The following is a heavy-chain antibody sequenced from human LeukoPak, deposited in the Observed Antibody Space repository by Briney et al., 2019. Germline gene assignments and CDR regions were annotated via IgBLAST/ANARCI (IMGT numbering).Heavy chain of an antibody. V-gene: IGHV3-74*01. CDR1: GFTFSSYW. J-gene: IGHJ4*02. CDR3: ARGRPHGNDY. CDR2: IASDGSST. Sequence: GGPLRLSCAASGFTFSSYWMNWVRQAPGKGLVWVSRIASDGSSTTYADSVKGRFSISRDNAKNTLYLQMNSLRVEDTAVYYCARGRPHGNDYWGQGTLVTVSS. D-gene: IGHD4-23*01.